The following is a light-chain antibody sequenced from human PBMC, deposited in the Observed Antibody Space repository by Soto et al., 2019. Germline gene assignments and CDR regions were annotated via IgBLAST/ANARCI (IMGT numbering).Light chain of an antibody. CDR3: QQRSSWPHT. J-gene: IGKJ3*01. Sequence: EIVLTQTPATLSFSPGERATLSCRASQSVSSYLAWYQQKPGQAPRLLIYDASNWATGIPARFSGSGSGTDFTLTISSLEPEDFAVYYCQQRSSWPHTFGPGTKVDVK. CDR2: DAS. V-gene: IGKV3-11*01. CDR1: QSVSSY.